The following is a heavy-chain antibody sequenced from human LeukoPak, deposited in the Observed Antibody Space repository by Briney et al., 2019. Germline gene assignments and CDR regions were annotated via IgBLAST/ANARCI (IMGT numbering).Heavy chain of an antibody. CDR1: GGSISGYY. CDR2: IYYSGST. CDR3: SRESGPFCPFGY. V-gene: IGHV4-59*12. D-gene: IGHD1-26*01. J-gene: IGHJ4*02. Sequence: SETLSLTCTVSGGSISGYYWSWIRQAPGKGLEWIGYIYYSGSTNYNPSLNGRVTMSLDKSSNQLSLHLTSVTAADTATYFCSRESGPFCPFGYWGQGTLVIVSS.